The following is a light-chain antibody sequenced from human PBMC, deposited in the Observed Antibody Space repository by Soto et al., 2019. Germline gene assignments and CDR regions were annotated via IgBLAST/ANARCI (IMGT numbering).Light chain of an antibody. Sequence: QSLLTQPRSVSGSLGQSVTISCTGTRSDVSAYQYVSWYQQHPGKAPKLIIYDVTERPSGVPDRFSASKSGSTASLTISGLQAEEEAAYYCCSYAGSYTFVFGTETKVTVL. V-gene: IGLV2-11*01. CDR2: DVT. CDR3: CSYAGSYTFV. CDR1: RSDVSAYQY. J-gene: IGLJ1*01.